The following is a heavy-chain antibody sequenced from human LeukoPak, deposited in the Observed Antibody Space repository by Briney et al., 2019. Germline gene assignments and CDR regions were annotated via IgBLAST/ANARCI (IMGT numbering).Heavy chain of an antibody. V-gene: IGHV1-69-2*01. D-gene: IGHD6-13*01. CDR1: GYTFTDYY. Sequence: ASVKISCKVSGYTFTDYYMHWVQQAPGKGLEWMGLVDPEDGETIYAEKFQGRVTITADTSTDTAYMELSSLRSEDTAVYYCATGRKYSSSWYKSYYYYIDVWGKGTTVTVSS. CDR2: VDPEDGET. J-gene: IGHJ6*03. CDR3: ATGRKYSSSWYKSYYYYIDV.